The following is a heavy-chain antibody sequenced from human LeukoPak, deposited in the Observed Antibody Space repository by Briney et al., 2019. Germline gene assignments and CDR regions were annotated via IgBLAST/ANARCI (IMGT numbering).Heavy chain of an antibody. V-gene: IGHV3-33*01. CDR2: IWYDGSNK. CDR3: ARDGGARGNWFDP. Sequence: GRSLRLSCAASGFTFSSYGMHWVRQAPGKGLEGVAVIWYDGSNKYYADSVKGRFTISRDNSKNTLYLQMNSLRAEDTAVYYCARDGGARGNWFDPWGQGTLVTVSS. J-gene: IGHJ5*02. CDR1: GFTFSSYG. D-gene: IGHD3-10*01.